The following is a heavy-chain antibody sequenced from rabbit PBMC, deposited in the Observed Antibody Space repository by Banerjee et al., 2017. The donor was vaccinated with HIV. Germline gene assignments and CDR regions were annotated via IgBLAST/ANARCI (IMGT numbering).Heavy chain of an antibody. CDR2: IYTATGSA. CDR3: ARDSGGGALDVRLDL. J-gene: IGHJ3*01. V-gene: IGHV1S45*01. CDR1: GIDFSSSQY. Sequence: QQQLVESGGGLVQPEGSLTLTCKASGIDFSSSQYMCWVRQAPGKGLEWIGCIYTATGSAYYASWARGRFTISKTSSTTVTLQMTSLTAADTATYFCARDSGGGALDVRLDLWGQGTLVTVS. D-gene: IGHD1-1*01.